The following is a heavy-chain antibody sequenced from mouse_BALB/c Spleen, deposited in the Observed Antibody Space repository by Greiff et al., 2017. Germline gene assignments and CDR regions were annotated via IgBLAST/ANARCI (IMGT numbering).Heavy chain of an antibody. CDR1: GFTFSSYG. Sequence: EVKLEESGGGLVQPGGSLKLSCAASGFTFSSYGMSWVRQTPDKRLELVATINSNGGSTYYPDSVKGRFTISRDTAKNTLYLQMSSLKSEDTAMYYCARDRRYGDRWGQGTLVTVSA. CDR3: ARDRRYGDR. D-gene: IGHD2-13*01. J-gene: IGHJ3*02. CDR2: INSNGGST. V-gene: IGHV5-6-3*01.